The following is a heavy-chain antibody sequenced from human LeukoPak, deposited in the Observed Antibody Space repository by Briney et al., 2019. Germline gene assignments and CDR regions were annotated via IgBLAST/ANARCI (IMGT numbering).Heavy chain of an antibody. CDR2: IWYDGSNK. D-gene: IGHD5-18*01. CDR1: GFTFSSYG. V-gene: IGHV3-33*01. CDR3: ARGNTAMVT. J-gene: IGHJ4*02. Sequence: GGALRLSCAASGFTFSSYGMHRVRQAPGKGLEWVAVIWYDGSNKYYADSVKGRFTISRDNSKNTLYLQMNSLRAEDTAVYYCARGNTAMVTWGQGTLVTVSS.